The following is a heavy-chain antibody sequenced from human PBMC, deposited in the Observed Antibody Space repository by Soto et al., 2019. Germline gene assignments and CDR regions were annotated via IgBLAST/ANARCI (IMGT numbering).Heavy chain of an antibody. D-gene: IGHD6-6*01. J-gene: IGHJ4*02. V-gene: IGHV4-59*08. Sequence: SETLSLTCTVSGGSISSYYWSWIRQPPGKGLEWIGYIYYSGSTNYNPSLKSRVTMAVDTSKNQFSLKLSSVTAADTAVYYCARHGRWSSSSCDYWGQGTLVTVSS. CDR1: GGSISSYY. CDR3: ARHGRWSSSSCDY. CDR2: IYYSGST.